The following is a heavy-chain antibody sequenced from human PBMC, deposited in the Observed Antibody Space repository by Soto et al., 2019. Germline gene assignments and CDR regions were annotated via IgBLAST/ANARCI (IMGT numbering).Heavy chain of an antibody. CDR3: ARGLWSGYYYYYYGMDV. CDR2: IYYSGST. CDR1: GGSISSYY. D-gene: IGHD3-3*01. Sequence: LSLTCTVSGGSISSYYWSWIRQPPGMGLEWIGYIYYSGSTNYNPSLKSRVTISVDTSKNQFSLKLSSVTAADTAVYYCARGLWSGYYYYYYGMDVWGQGTTVTVSS. J-gene: IGHJ6*02. V-gene: IGHV4-59*01.